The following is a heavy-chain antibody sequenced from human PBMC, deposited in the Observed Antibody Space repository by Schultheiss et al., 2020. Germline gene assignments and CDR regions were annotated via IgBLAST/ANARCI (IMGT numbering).Heavy chain of an antibody. J-gene: IGHJ4*02. CDR1: GFSLSTSGMC. D-gene: IGHD3-10*01. CDR2: IDWDDDK. V-gene: IGHV2-70*12. Sequence: SGPTLVKPTQTLTLTCTFSGFSLSTSGMCVSWIRQPPGKALEWLARIDWDDDKYYSTSLKTRLTITKDTSKNQVVLRMTNMDPVDTATYYCAHGNYGSGSYYNVLLDYWGQGTLVTVYS. CDR3: AHGNYGSGSYYNVLLDY.